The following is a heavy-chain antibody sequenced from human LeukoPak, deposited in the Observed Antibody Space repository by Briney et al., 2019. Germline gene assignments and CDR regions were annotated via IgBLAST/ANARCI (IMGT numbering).Heavy chain of an antibody. J-gene: IGHJ3*02. CDR1: GFTFSSYS. V-gene: IGHV3-21*01. CDR2: ISSSSSYI. Sequence: PGGSLRLSCAASGFTFSSYSMNWVRQAPRKGLEWVSSISSSSSYIYYADSVKGRFTISRDNAKNSLYLQMNSLRAEDTAVYYCARDGRLWFGELYAFDIWGQGTMVTVSS. D-gene: IGHD3-10*01. CDR3: ARDGRLWFGELYAFDI.